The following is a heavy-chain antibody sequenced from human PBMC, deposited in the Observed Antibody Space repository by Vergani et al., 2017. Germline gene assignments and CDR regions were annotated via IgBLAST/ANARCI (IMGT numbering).Heavy chain of an antibody. J-gene: IGHJ4*02. V-gene: IGHV4-30-4*08. Sequence: QVQLQESGPGLVKRSQTLSLTCSVSGGSISRNDYYWSWIRQPPGKGLEWLGYIYYSGSTYYNPSLKSRLTMSVDTSKNQFSLELSSVTASDTAMYYCASKPTGTSWYSVKYYFDFWGQGTLVAVSS. CDR1: GGSISRNDYY. CDR3: ASKPTGTSWYSVKYYFDF. CDR2: IYYSGST. D-gene: IGHD6-13*01.